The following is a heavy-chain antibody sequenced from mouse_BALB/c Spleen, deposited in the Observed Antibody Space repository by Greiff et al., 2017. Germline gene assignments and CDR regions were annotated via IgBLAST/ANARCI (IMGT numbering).Heavy chain of an antibody. CDR1: GFTFSDYY. CDR3: ARDNGNYYAMDY. Sequence: EVQLVESGGGLVKPGGSLKLSCAASGFTFSDYYMYWVRQTPEKRLEWVATISDGGSYTYYPDSVKGRFTISRDNAKNNLYLQMSSLKSEDTAMYYCARDNGNYYAMDYWGQGTSVTVSS. D-gene: IGHD2-1*01. J-gene: IGHJ4*01. V-gene: IGHV5-4*02. CDR2: ISDGGSYT.